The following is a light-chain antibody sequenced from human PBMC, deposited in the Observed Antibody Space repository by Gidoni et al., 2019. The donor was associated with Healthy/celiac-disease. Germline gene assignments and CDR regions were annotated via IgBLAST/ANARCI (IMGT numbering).Light chain of an antibody. V-gene: IGKV2D-29*02. J-gene: IGKJ2*01. CDR3: MQSIQLPYT. Sequence: DIVMTQTPLSLSVTPGQPASISCKSSQSLLHSDGKTYLYWYLQKPGQSPQLLIYEVSNRFSGVPDRFGGSRVEAEDVGVYYCMQSIQLPYTFGQGTKLEIK. CDR1: QSLLHSDGKTY. CDR2: EVS.